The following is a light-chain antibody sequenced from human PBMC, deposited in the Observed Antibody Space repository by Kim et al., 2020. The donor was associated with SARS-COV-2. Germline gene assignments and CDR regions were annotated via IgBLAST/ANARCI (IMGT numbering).Light chain of an antibody. CDR1: SSDVGGYDY. J-gene: IGLJ3*02. CDR3: GSYAGGDTLV. CDR2: DVS. V-gene: IGLV2-8*01. Sequence: QSALTQPPSASGSPGQSVTISCTGTSSDVGGYDYVSWYQQHPGKAPKLIIYDVSNRPSGVPNRFSGSKAGDTASLTISGLRAEDEAEYYCGSYAGGDTLVFGGGTQLTVL.